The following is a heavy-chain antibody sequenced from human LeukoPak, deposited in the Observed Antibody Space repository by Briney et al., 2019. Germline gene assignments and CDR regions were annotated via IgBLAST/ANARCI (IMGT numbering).Heavy chain of an antibody. CDR1: GYTFTSYG. Sequence: VASVKVSCKASGYTFTSYGISWVRQAPGQGLEWMGWISAYNGNTNYAQNLQGRVTMTTDTSTSTAYMELRSLRSDDTAVYYCARSGGYSYGTGLFDYWGQGTLVTVSS. CDR3: ARSGGYSYGTGLFDY. CDR2: ISAYNGNT. D-gene: IGHD5-18*01. J-gene: IGHJ4*02. V-gene: IGHV1-18*01.